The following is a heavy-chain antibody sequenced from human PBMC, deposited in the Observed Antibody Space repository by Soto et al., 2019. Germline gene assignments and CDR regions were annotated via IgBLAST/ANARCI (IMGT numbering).Heavy chain of an antibody. CDR2: IHYSGST. Sequence: QLQLQASGPGLVKPSETLSLTCTVSGDSVTISDYYWGWIRQPPGKGLEWIGSIHYSGSTYYNPSLKSRVTISGDTSKKQFSLKLTSVTAADAAVYYCAAHDSGGYYAEYWGQGALVTVS. D-gene: IGHD3-22*01. J-gene: IGHJ4*02. V-gene: IGHV4-39*01. CDR3: AAHDSGGYYAEY. CDR1: GDSVTISDYY.